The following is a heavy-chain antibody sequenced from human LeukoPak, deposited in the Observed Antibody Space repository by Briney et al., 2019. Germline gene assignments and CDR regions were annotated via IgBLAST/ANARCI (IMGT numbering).Heavy chain of an antibody. CDR3: ATDRGSYYYAMDV. J-gene: IGHJ6*02. CDR2: TSYDGSDK. D-gene: IGHD2-15*01. V-gene: IGHV3-30*03. CDR1: GFTFCNYG. Sequence: GGSLRLSCAASGFTFCNYGMHWVRQAPGKGLEWVAVTSYDGSDKYYADSVKGRFTISRDNSKNTLYLQINSLSAGDTAVYYCATDRGSYYYAMDVWGQGTTVTVS.